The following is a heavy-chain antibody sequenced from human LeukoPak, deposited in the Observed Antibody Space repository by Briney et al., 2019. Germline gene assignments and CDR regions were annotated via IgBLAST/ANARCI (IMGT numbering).Heavy chain of an antibody. CDR3: ARDRGIASAGPLDC. D-gene: IGHD6-13*01. V-gene: IGHV3-21*04. J-gene: IGHJ4*02. Sequence: PGGSLRLSCAASGFTFSSYSMNWVRQAPGKGLEWVSSISSSSSYIYYADSVKGRFTISRDNAKNSLYLQMNSLRAEDTAVYYCARDRGIASAGPLDCWGQGTLVTVSS. CDR2: ISSSSSYI. CDR1: GFTFSSYS.